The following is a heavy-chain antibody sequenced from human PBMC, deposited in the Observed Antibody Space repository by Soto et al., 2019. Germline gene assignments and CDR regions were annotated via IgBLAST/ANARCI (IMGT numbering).Heavy chain of an antibody. J-gene: IGHJ2*01. D-gene: IGHD4-17*01. CDR1: GYTLTKLS. CDR2: IGPENVET. V-gene: IGHV1-24*01. Sequence: ASVKVSCKVAGYTLTKLSMHWVRQAPGQGLEWMGGIGPENVETTYAQKFQGRVTMTTDTSTGTAYMELRSLRSDDTAVYYCARDTVTTGWYFDLWGRGTLVTVSS. CDR3: ARDTVTTGWYFDL.